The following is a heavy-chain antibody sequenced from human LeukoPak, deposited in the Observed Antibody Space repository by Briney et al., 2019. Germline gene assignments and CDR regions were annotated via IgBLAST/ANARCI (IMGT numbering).Heavy chain of an antibody. V-gene: IGHV3-23*01. CDR3: AKRGPGPVAGSYDY. J-gene: IGHJ4*02. Sequence: GGSLRLSCAASGFTFSSYAINWVRQAPGKGLEWVSAIGANGDTFYADSVRGRFTISRDNSNNAVHLQMNSLRVDDTAIYYCAKRGPGPVAGSYDYWGQGTLVTVSS. CDR1: GFTFSSYA. CDR2: IGANGDT. D-gene: IGHD6-19*01.